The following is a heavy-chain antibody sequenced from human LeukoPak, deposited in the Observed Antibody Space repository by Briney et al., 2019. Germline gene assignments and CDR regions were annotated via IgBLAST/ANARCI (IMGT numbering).Heavy chain of an antibody. J-gene: IGHJ3*02. D-gene: IGHD3-3*01. CDR3: ASGRGSDAFDI. V-gene: IGHV1-24*01. CDR1: GYTLAELS. Sequence: GASVKVSCKVSGYTLAELSMHWVRQAPGKGLEWMGGFDPEDGETIYAQKFQGRVTMTRDTSTSTVYMELSSLRSEDTAVYYCASGRGSDAFDIWGQGTMVTVSS. CDR2: FDPEDGET.